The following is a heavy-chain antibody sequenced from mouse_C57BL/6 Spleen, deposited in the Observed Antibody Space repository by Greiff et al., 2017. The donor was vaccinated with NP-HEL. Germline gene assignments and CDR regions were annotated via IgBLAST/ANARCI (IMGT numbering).Heavy chain of an antibody. CDR3: ARKEYGYYFDY. D-gene: IGHD2-10*02. Sequence: VQLQQSGPELVKPGASVKISCKASGYTFTDYYMNWVKQSHGKSLEWIGDINPNNGGTSYNQKFKGKATLTVDKSSSTAYMELRSLTSEDSAVYYCARKEYGYYFDYWGQGTTLTVSS. CDR1: GYTFTDYY. V-gene: IGHV1-26*01. CDR2: INPNNGGT. J-gene: IGHJ2*01.